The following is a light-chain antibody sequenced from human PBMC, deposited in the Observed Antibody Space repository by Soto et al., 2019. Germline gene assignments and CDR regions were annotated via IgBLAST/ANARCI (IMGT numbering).Light chain of an antibody. CDR3: QQYGSSLWT. CDR1: QRVDNNF. Sequence: LTQSPGTLSLSPGEGATLSCRTSQRVDNNFVAWYQQKPGQAPRLLIYGASTRATGIPDRFSGSGFGTDFTLTITRLEPEDFAVYYCQQYGSSLWTFG. CDR2: GAS. J-gene: IGKJ1*01. V-gene: IGKV3-20*01.